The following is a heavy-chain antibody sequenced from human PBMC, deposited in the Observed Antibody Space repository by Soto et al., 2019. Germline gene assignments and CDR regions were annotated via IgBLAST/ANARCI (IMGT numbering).Heavy chain of an antibody. CDR3: ARDRQQLVYYYYGMDV. CDR1: SGSISSSNW. V-gene: IGHV4-4*02. J-gene: IGHJ6*02. D-gene: IGHD6-13*01. Sequence: SETLSLTCAVSSGSISSSNWWSWVRQPPGKGLEWIGEIYHSGSTNYNPSLKSRVTISVDTSKNQFSLKLSSVTAADTAVYYCARDRQQLVYYYYGMDVWGQGTTVTVSS. CDR2: IYHSGST.